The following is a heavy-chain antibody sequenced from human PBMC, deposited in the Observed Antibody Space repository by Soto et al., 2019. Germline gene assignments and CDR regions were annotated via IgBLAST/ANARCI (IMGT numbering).Heavy chain of an antibody. Sequence: GASVKVSCKASGYTFAGYFMHWVRQAPGQGLEWMGIINPSRGSTTYAQKFQGRVTMTRDTSTSTVYMELISLRSDDTAVYYCARGGDSSGSLDYWGQGTLVTVSS. J-gene: IGHJ4*02. CDR3: ARGGDSSGSLDY. CDR1: GYTFAGYF. D-gene: IGHD3-22*01. CDR2: INPSRGST. V-gene: IGHV1-46*03.